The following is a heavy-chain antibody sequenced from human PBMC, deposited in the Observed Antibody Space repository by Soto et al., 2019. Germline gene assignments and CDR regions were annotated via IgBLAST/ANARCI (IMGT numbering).Heavy chain of an antibody. CDR2: ISGGGDGT. V-gene: IGHV3-23*01. D-gene: IGHD1-1*01. CDR3: EKDPRLQLAY. CDR1: GFPFGHYA. Sequence: EVHLLESGGGVVQPGGSLRLSCAASGFPFGHYAMSWVRQVPGKGLEWVSGISGGGDGTNYADSVKGRFTISRDNSRNTRYLKMNNLKAGDRAIYSGEKDPRLQLAYWGQGPL. J-gene: IGHJ4*02.